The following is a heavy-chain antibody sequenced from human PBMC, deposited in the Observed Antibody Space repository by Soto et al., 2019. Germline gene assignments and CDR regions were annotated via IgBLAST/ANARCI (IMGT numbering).Heavy chain of an antibody. CDR2: ISYDRSNK. J-gene: IGHJ3*02. CDR3: AKGSSIGSHYVADFDI. D-gene: IGHD3-10*01. Sequence: GGSLRLSCAASGFTFSSYGLPWVRQAPGKGLEWVAVISYDRSNKYYADSVKGRFTISREHSKNTLYLQMNSLRAEDTAVYYCAKGSSIGSHYVADFDIWGQGTMVTVSS. CDR1: GFTFSSYG. V-gene: IGHV3-30*18.